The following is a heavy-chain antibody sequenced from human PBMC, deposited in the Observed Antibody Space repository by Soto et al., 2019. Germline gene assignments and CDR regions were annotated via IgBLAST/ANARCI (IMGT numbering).Heavy chain of an antibody. CDR1: GYTFISYD. CDR2: MNPNSGNT. V-gene: IGHV1-8*01. J-gene: IGHJ4*02. CDR3: ARESEDLTSNFDY. Sequence: ASVKVSCKASGYTFISYDINWVRQATGQGLEWMGWMNPNSGNTGYAQKFQGRVTMTRNTSISTAYMELSSLRSEDTAVYYCARESEDLTSNFDYWGQGTLVTVSS.